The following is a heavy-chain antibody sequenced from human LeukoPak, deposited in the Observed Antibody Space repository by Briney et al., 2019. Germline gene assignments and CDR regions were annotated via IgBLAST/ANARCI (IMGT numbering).Heavy chain of an antibody. V-gene: IGHV3-30*02. CDR3: AKDRYCSSTSCYGYYYYYMDV. CDR2: IRYDGSNK. CDR1: GFTFSSYG. J-gene: IGHJ6*03. D-gene: IGHD2-2*01. Sequence: PGGSPRLSCAASGFTFSSYGMHWVRQAPGKGLEWVAFIRYDGSNKYYADSVKGRFTISRDNSKNTLYLQMNILRAEDTAVYYCAKDRYCSSTSCYGYYYYYMDVWGKGTTVTVSS.